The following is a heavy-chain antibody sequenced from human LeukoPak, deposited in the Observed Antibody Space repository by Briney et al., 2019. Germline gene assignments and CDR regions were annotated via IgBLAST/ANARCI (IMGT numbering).Heavy chain of an antibody. CDR2: ISAYNGNT. CDR3: ARGDSGSSWRDRSTGFDP. D-gene: IGHD6-6*01. CDR1: GYTFTSYG. V-gene: IGHV1-18*01. Sequence: ASVKVSCKASGYTFTSYGISWVRQAPGQGLEWMGWISAYNGNTNYAQKLQGRVTMTTDTSTSTAYMELSSLRSEDTAVYYCARGDSGSSWRDRSTGFDPWGQGTLVTVSS. J-gene: IGHJ5*02.